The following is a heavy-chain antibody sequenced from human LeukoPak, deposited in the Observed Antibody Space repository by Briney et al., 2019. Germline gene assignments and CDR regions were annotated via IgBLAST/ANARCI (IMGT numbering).Heavy chain of an antibody. CDR3: AKAIADSYGSFDY. CDR2: ISGSGGST. CDR1: GLTFSNYA. J-gene: IGHJ4*02. Sequence: GGSLRLSCAASGLTFSNYAMSWVRQVPGKGLEWVSAISGSGGSTFYADSVKGRFTISRDNSKKTLYLQMNSLRAEDTAVYYCAKAIADSYGSFDYWGQGSLVTVSS. V-gene: IGHV3-23*01. D-gene: IGHD5-18*01.